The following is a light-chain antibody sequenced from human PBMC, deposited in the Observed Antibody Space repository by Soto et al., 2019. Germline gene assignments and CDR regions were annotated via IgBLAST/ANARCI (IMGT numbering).Light chain of an antibody. CDR3: GTWDSTDYV. CDR2: ENN. Sequence: QSVLTQPPSVSAAPGQKVTISCSGSSSNIGSNYVSWYQQLPGTAPKLLIYENNKRPSGIPDRFSGSKSGTSATLGITGLQTGDEADYYCGTWDSTDYVSGTGTKVTVL. CDR1: SSNIGSNY. J-gene: IGLJ1*01. V-gene: IGLV1-51*02.